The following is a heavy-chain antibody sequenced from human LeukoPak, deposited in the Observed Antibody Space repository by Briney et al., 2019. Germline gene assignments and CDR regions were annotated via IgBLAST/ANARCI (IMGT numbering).Heavy chain of an antibody. Sequence: GGSLRLSCAASGFTFSSYGMHWVRQAPGKGLEWVAIIWYDGSNKYYADSVKGRFAISRDNSKDTLYLQMNSLRAEDTAVYYCARSREHGSGSYDSYYFDYWGRGTLVTVSS. CDR1: GFTFSSYG. J-gene: IGHJ4*02. CDR3: ARSREHGSGSYDSYYFDY. D-gene: IGHD3-10*01. V-gene: IGHV3-33*01. CDR2: IWYDGSNK.